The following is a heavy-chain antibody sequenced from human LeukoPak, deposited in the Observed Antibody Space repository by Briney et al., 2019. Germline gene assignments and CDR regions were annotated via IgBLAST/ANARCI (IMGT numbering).Heavy chain of an antibody. CDR3: ARKGLGGELGGFDY. CDR2: INWNGGIT. D-gene: IGHD1-26*01. V-gene: IGHV3-20*04. CDR1: GFTLEHYG. Sequence: GGSLRLSCEASGFTLEHYGMSWVRQAPGKGVEWVAGINWNGGITGYADSVKGRFTISRDNAKNSLYLQMNSLRVEDTALYYCARKGLGGELGGFDYWGQGTLVTVSS. J-gene: IGHJ4*02.